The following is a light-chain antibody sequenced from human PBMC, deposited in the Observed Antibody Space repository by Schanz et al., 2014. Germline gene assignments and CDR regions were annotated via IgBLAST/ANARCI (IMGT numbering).Light chain of an antibody. CDR3: CSYAGSVV. V-gene: IGLV1-47*02. J-gene: IGLJ2*01. CDR1: SSNIGSNY. Sequence: QSVLTQPPSASGPPGQRVTISCSGSSSNIGSNYVYWYQQLPGTAPKLLIYSNNQRPSGVPDRFSGSKSGTSASLAISGLRSEDEADYYCCSYAGSVVFGGGTKLTVL. CDR2: SNN.